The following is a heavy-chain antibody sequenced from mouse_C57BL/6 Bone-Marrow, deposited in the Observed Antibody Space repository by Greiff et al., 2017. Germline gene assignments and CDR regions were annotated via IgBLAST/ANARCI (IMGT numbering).Heavy chain of an antibody. CDR3: ARATVVATRAMDY. D-gene: IGHD1-1*01. J-gene: IGHJ4*01. CDR1: GYTFTSYW. Sequence: QVQLQQPGAELVMPGASVKLSCKASGYTFTSYWMHWVKQRPGQGLEWIGEIDPSDSYTNYNQKFKGKSKLTVDKSSSTAYMQLSSLTSEDSAVYYCARATVVATRAMDYWGQGTSVTVSS. V-gene: IGHV1-69*01. CDR2: IDPSDSYT.